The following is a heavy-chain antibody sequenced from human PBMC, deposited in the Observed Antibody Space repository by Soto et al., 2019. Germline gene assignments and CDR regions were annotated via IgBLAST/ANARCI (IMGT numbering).Heavy chain of an antibody. V-gene: IGHV3-20*04. J-gene: IGHJ6*03. Sequence: GGSLRLSCAASGFTFDDYGMGWVRQAPGKGLEWVSGINWNGSSTGYADSVKGRFTISRDNAKNSLYLQMNSLRAEDTAVYYCARVLSPGYYYYMDVWGKGTTVTVSS. CDR2: INWNGSST. CDR1: GFTFDDYG. CDR3: ARVLSPGYYYYMDV.